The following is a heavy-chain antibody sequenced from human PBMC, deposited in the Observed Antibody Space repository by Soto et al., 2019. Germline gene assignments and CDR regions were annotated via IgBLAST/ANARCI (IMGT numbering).Heavy chain of an antibody. Sequence: SVKVSCKASRDTFNRYAISWVRQSPGHGREWMGGIIPICHTANYAQKFQARVTMTADESASTAYMELSGLRSEDTAVYYCARVGYCNTTNCLFYYYHYGMDVWGQGTTVTVSS. V-gene: IGHV1-69*13. CDR3: ARVGYCNTTNCLFYYYHYGMDV. J-gene: IGHJ6*02. D-gene: IGHD2-2*01. CDR2: IIPICHTA. CDR1: RDTFNRYA.